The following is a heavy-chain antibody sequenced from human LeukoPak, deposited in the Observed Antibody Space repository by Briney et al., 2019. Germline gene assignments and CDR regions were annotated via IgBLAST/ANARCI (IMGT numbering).Heavy chain of an antibody. J-gene: IGHJ3*02. CDR1: GXTFSSYW. Sequence: AGGSLRLSCAASGXTFSSYWMSWVRQAPGKGLEWVANIKQDGSEKYYVDSVKGRFTISRDNAKNSLYLQMNSLRDEDMAVYYCARVGVAVATDAFDIWGQGTIVTVSS. CDR2: IKQDGSEK. D-gene: IGHD6-19*01. V-gene: IGHV3-7*05. CDR3: ARVGVAVATDAFDI.